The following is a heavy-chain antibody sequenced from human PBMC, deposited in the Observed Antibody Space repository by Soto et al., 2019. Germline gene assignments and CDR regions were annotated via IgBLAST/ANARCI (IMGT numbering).Heavy chain of an antibody. CDR2: INHSGST. CDR1: GGSFSGYY. V-gene: IGHV4-34*01. D-gene: IGHD3-22*01. Sequence: PSETLSLTCAVYGGSFSGYYWSWIRQPPGKGLEWIGEINHSGSTNYNPSLKSRVTISVDTSKNQFSLKLSSVTAADTAVYYCARGLDDSSGYYYSNWFDPWGQGTLVTVSS. J-gene: IGHJ5*02. CDR3: ARGLDDSSGYYYSNWFDP.